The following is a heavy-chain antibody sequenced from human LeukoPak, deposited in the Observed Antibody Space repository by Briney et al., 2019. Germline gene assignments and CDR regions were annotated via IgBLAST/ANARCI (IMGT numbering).Heavy chain of an antibody. D-gene: IGHD3-22*01. Sequence: GGSLRLSCAASGFNFISYAMHWVRQAPGMGLEYVSGIGGNGVTTHYADSVKGRFTISRDNSKNTLYLQMGSLGGEDMAVYYCVRDRQGSGFDAFDIWGQGTMVTVSS. CDR2: IGGNGVTT. J-gene: IGHJ3*02. CDR3: VRDRQGSGFDAFDI. CDR1: GFNFISYA. V-gene: IGHV3-64*02.